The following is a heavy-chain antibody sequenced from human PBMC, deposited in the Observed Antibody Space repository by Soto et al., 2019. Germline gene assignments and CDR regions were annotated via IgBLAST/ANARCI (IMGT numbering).Heavy chain of an antibody. CDR2: IYYSGST. Sequence: KPSETLSLTCTVSGGSISSYYWSWIRQPPGKGLEWIGYIYYSGSTNYNPSLKSRVTISVDTSKNQFSLKLSSVTAADTAVYYCASHETYYDFDYWGQGTLVTVSS. J-gene: IGHJ4*02. D-gene: IGHD3-10*01. V-gene: IGHV4-59*01. CDR1: GGSISSYY. CDR3: ASHETYYDFDY.